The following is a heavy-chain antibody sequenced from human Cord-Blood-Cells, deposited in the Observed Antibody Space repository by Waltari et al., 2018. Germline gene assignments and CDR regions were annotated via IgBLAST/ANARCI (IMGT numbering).Heavy chain of an antibody. CDR3: ARDSSLAARYY. CDR2: ISYDGSNK. V-gene: IGHV3-30-3*01. J-gene: IGHJ4*02. D-gene: IGHD6-6*01. Sequence: QVQLVESGGGVVQPGRSLRISCAAAGFTVSSYALPWARQAPGKGLEWVAVISYDGSNKYYADSVKGRFTISRDNSKNTLYLQMNSLRAEDTAVYYCARDSSLAARYYWGQGTLVTVSS. CDR1: GFTVSSYA.